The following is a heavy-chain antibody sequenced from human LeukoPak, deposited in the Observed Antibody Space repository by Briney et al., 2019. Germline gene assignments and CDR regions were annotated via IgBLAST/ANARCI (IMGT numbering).Heavy chain of an antibody. Sequence: PSETLSLTCAVYGGSFSGYYWSWIRQPPGKGLEWIGEINHSGSTNYNPSLKSRVTISVDTSKNQFSLKLSSVTAADTAVYYCARGIWFGELTFGSWGRGTLVTVSS. D-gene: IGHD3-10*01. CDR3: ARGIWFGELTFGS. CDR1: GGSFSGYY. V-gene: IGHV4-34*01. J-gene: IGHJ5*01. CDR2: INHSGST.